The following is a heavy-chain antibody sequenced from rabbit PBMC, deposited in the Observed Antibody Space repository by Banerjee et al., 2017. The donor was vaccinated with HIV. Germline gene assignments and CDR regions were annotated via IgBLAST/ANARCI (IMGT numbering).Heavy chain of an antibody. CDR1: GFSFSSSYY. J-gene: IGHJ4*01. CDR3: ARDLNNVYGLNL. CDR2: IYAGIVPNA. V-gene: IGHV1S45*01. Sequence: QEQLEESGGDLVKPGASLTLTCTASGFSFSSSYYMCWVRQAPGKGLEWIACIYAGIVPNAYYATWAKGRFTISKTSSTTVTLQMTSLTAADTATYFCARDLNNVYGLNLWGQGTLVTVS.